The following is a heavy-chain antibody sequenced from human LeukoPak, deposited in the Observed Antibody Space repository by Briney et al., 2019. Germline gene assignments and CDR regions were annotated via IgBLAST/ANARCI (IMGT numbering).Heavy chain of an antibody. Sequence: PSGTQSLTCGVSGGSITSTNWWSWVRQPPGQGLEWIGEISLTGRTNYNPSLIGRVIMSLDESRNQLSLTLTSVTAADTAMYYCTRESGPYCPFGYWGQGTLVVVPS. J-gene: IGHJ4*02. D-gene: IGHD1-26*01. CDR3: TRESGPYCPFGY. CDR2: ISLTGRT. V-gene: IGHV4-4*02. CDR1: GGSITSTNW.